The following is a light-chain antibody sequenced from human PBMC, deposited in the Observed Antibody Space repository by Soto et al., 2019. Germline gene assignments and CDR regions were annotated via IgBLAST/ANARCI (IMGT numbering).Light chain of an antibody. CDR1: SSNIGAGYD. J-gene: IGLJ1*01. V-gene: IGLV1-40*01. Sequence: QSVLTQPPSVSWAPGQRVTLSCTGSSSNIGAGYDVHWYQQLPGTAPKLLIYGNSNRPSGVPDRFSGSKSGTSASLAITGLQAEDEADYYCQSYDSSLSGFYVFGTGTKVTVL. CDR3: QSYDSSLSGFYV. CDR2: GNS.